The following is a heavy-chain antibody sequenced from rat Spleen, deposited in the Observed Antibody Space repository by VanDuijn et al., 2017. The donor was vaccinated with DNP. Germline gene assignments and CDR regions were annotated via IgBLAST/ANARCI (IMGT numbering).Heavy chain of an antibody. CDR2: ISYDGSRT. V-gene: IGHV5-17*01. D-gene: IGHD1-10*01. CDR3: VKEGSRVTTYFDY. J-gene: IGHJ2*01. CDR1: GFSFSDYA. Sequence: EVQLVESGGGLVRPGRSLKLSCAASGFSFSDYAMVWVRQAPKRGLEWVATISYDGSRTYYPDSVKGRFTVSRDNAEDTVYLQMNSLRSEDTATYFCVKEGSRVTTYFDYWGQGVMVTVSS.